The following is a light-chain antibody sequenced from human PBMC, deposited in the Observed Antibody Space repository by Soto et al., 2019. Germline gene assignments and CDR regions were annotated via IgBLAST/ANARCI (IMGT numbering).Light chain of an antibody. V-gene: IGLV2-14*01. CDR3: SSHTTSNTLL. CDR1: SGDIGGYNY. CDR2: DVS. Sequence: QSALTQPDSVSGSPGQSITISCTGTSGDIGGYNYVSWYQQHPGKAPILMIYDVSHRPSGVSSRFSGANAGNRASLTISGRRAEVEAGYYFSSHTTSNTLLFGGGNKLNAL. J-gene: IGLJ2*01.